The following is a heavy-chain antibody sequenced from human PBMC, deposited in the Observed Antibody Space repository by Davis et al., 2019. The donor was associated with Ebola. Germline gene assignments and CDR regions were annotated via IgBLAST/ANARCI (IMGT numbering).Heavy chain of an antibody. CDR2: IIPIFGAA. Sequence: SVKVSCKASGDTFSTYSVNWVRQAPGQGLEWLGGIIPIFGAAHYADAYKGRLQITADRSTNMAYMELSGLISDDTAMYYCARNDTVSKWFDPWGQGTLVTVSS. CDR1: GDTFSTYS. V-gene: IGHV1-69*13. D-gene: IGHD4-11*01. J-gene: IGHJ5*02. CDR3: ARNDTVSKWFDP.